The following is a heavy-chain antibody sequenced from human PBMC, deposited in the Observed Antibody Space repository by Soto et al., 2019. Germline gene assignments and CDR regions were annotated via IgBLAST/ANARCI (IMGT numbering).Heavy chain of an antibody. J-gene: IGHJ4*02. D-gene: IGHD3-10*01. CDR1: GFSLTTAGVG. V-gene: IGHV2-5*02. CDR3: AHSRNLITDDAQVGDFDY. Sequence: QINLKESGPTLVKPTQTLTLTCSFSGFSLTTAGVGVGWVRQSPGEALEWLGLISWDDDERYIATLKTRLTINKDTSKNPAVLKMTNMAPVDTATYYCAHSRNLITDDAQVGDFDYWGQGTLVTVSS. CDR2: ISWDDDE.